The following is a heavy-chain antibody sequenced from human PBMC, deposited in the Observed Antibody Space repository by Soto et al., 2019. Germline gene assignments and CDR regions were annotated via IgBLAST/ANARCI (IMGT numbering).Heavy chain of an antibody. V-gene: IGHV1-69*13. CDR2: IIPNIGTT. J-gene: IGHJ4*02. CDR3: ARGGELLPFYFDY. Sequence: SVKVSCKASGYTFTSYGISWVRQAPGQGLEWMGWIIPNIGTTNYAQKFQGRVTITADESTSTAYMELSSLRSEDTAVYYCARGGELLPFYFDYWGQGTLVTVSS. CDR1: GYTFTSYG. D-gene: IGHD1-26*01.